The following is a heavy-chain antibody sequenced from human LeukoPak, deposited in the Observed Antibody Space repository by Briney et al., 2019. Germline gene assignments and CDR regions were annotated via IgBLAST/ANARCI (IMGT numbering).Heavy chain of an antibody. Sequence: ETLSLTCTVSGGSISSYYWSWVRQAPGKGLEWVSAISGSGGSTYYADSVKGRFTISRDNSKNTLYLQMNSLRAEDTAVYYCAKDGSIQLWAYFDYWGQGTLVTVSS. D-gene: IGHD5-18*01. CDR3: AKDGSIQLWAYFDY. CDR1: GGSISSYY. J-gene: IGHJ4*02. CDR2: ISGSGGST. V-gene: IGHV3-23*01.